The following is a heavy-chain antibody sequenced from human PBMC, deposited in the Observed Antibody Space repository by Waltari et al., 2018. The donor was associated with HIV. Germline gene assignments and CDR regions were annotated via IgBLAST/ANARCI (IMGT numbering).Heavy chain of an antibody. CDR1: GYGFSSVW. CDR2: IDPGDSDT. D-gene: IGHD1-26*01. V-gene: IGHV5-51*01. J-gene: IGHJ4*02. Sequence: EVQLVQSGAEVKKPGEALKISCKGSGYGFSSVWIGWVRQRPGNGLGWGGRSYHGKGGELMGTIDPGDSDTTYSPSFQGKVTISADKSSNTAYLQWSSLKASDTAMYYCATQKGGGNYNYFDYWGQGTLVTVSS. CDR3: ATQKGGGNYNYFDY.